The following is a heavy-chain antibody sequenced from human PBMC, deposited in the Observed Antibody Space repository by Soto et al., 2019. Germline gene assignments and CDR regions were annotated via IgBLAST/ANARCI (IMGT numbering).Heavy chain of an antibody. V-gene: IGHV1-8*01. D-gene: IGHD3-10*01. Sequence: QVQLVQSGAEVKKPGAAGKVSCEASGYTFPSYDINWVRQATGQGLEWMGWMNPNSGNTGYAQKFQGRVTMTRNTSISTAYMELSSLRSEDTAVYYCAREHYGNSAWFDPWGQGTLVTVSS. J-gene: IGHJ5*02. CDR2: MNPNSGNT. CDR3: AREHYGNSAWFDP. CDR1: GYTFPSYD.